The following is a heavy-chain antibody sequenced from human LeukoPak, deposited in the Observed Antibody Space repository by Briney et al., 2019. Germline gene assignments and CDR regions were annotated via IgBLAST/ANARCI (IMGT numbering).Heavy chain of an antibody. CDR2: IYSGGST. Sequence: GGSLRLSCAASEFSVGSNYMTWVRQAPGKGLEWVSLIYSGGSTYYADSVKGRFTISRDNSKNTLYLQMNSLRAEDTAVYHCARESYYDILTGSLFAYWGQGTLVTVSS. V-gene: IGHV3-66*01. CDR1: EFSVGSNY. J-gene: IGHJ4*02. CDR3: ARESYYDILTGSLFAY. D-gene: IGHD3-9*01.